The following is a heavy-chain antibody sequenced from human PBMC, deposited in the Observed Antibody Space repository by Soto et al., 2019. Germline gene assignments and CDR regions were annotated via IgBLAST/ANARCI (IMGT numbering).Heavy chain of an antibody. J-gene: IGHJ2*01. D-gene: IGHD7-27*01. CDR1: GGSFCGYY. V-gene: IGHV4-34*01. Sequence: SETMSLTCAVYGGSFCGYYWSWIRQPPGKGLEWIGEINHSGSTYYNPSLKSRVTISVDTSKNQFSLKLSSVTAADTAVYYCARLGELGIPYWYFDLWGRGTLVTVSS. CDR3: ARLGELGIPYWYFDL. CDR2: INHSGST.